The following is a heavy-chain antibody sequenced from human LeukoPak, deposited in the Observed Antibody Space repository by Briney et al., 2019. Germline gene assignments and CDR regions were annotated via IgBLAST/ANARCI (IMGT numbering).Heavy chain of an antibody. V-gene: IGHV3-53*01. CDR3: ARRDPSDY. Sequence: GGSLRLSCAASGFTASTNHLSWVRQAPGKGLEWVSVIYSGGTTYYADSVKGRFTISRDNAANSLYLQMNNLRDEDTAVYYCARRDPSDYWGQGTMVTVSS. CDR1: GFTASTNH. CDR2: IYSGGTT. J-gene: IGHJ4*02.